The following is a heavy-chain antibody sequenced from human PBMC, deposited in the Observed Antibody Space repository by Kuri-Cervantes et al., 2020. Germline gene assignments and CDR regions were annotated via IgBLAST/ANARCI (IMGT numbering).Heavy chain of an antibody. J-gene: IGHJ6*04. V-gene: IGHV4-39*07. CDR1: GGSISSSSYY. CDR2: IYYSGGT. CDR3: ARIIPPRATRNKFYYYGMDV. Sequence: SETLSLPCTVSGGSISSSSYYSGWIRQPPGKGLEWIGNIYYSGGTYYSPPLNSRVTISVDTSKNHFSLWFTSVTAADTAVYYCARIIPPRATRNKFYYYGMDVWGKGTTVTVSS. D-gene: IGHD1-14*01.